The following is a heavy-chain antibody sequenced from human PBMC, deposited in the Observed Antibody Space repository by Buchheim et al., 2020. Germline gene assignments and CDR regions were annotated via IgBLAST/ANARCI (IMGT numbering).Heavy chain of an antibody. V-gene: IGHV4-34*01. J-gene: IGHJ6*02. CDR3: ARGKDDWVTYYYYYYYGMDV. CDR2: INHSGST. Sequence: QVQLQQWGAGLLKPSETLSLTCAVYGGSFSGYYWSWIRQPPGTGLEWIGEINHSGSTNYNPSLKIRVTISVDTSKNQFSLKLSSVTAADTAVYYCARGKDDWVTYYYYYYYGMDVWGQGTT. D-gene: IGHD3-9*01. CDR1: GGSFSGYY.